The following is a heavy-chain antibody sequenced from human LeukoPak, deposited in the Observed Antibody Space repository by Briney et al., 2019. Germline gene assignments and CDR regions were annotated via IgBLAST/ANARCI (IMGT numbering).Heavy chain of an antibody. CDR1: GFTLSDYY. D-gene: IGHD3-22*01. J-gene: IGHJ4*02. CDR3: AKTMIVSLGGLDY. CDR2: IDSSGSTI. Sequence: PGGSLRLSCAASGFTLSDYYMSWIRQAPGKGLEWVSYIDSSGSTIYYADSVKGRFTISRDNSKNTLYLQMNSLRAEDTAVYHCAKTMIVSLGGLDYWGQGTLVTVSS. V-gene: IGHV3-11*01.